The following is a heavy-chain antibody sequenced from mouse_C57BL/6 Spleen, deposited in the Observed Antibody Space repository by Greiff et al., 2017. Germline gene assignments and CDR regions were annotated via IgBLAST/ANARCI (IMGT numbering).Heavy chain of an antibody. D-gene: IGHD1-1*01. V-gene: IGHV1-82*01. CDR3: AREGVYCGSSYARDY. CDR1: GYAFSSSW. J-gene: IGHJ4*01. CDR2: IYPGDGDT. Sequence: VQLQQSGPELVKPGASVKISCKASGYAFSSSWMNWVKQRPGKGLEWIGRIYPGDGDTNYNGKFKGKATLTADKSSSTAYMQLSSLTSEDSAVYFCAREGVYCGSSYARDYWGQGTSVTVSS.